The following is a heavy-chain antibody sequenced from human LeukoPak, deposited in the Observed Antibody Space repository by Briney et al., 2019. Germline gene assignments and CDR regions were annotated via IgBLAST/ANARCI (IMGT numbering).Heavy chain of an antibody. D-gene: IGHD3-10*01. V-gene: IGHV4-59*12. CDR1: GGSISIYY. J-gene: IGHJ4*02. Sequence: SETLSLTCTVSGGSISIYYWSWIRQPPGKGLEWIGYIYYSGSTNYNPSLKSRFTISVDTSKNQFSLKLSSVTAADTAVYYCARESSEGCFDYWGQGTLVTVSS. CDR3: ARESSEGCFDY. CDR2: IYYSGST.